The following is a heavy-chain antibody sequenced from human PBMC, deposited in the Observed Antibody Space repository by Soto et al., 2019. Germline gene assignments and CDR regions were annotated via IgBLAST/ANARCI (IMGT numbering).Heavy chain of an antibody. CDR3: ARGRPYIAVAGAYFDY. D-gene: IGHD6-19*01. V-gene: IGHV4-34*01. J-gene: IGHJ4*02. CDR2: INHSGST. Sequence: QVQLQQWGAGLLKPSETLSLTCAVYGGSFSDYYWSWIRQPSGKGLEWIGEINHSGSTNYNPSLKSRVTISVDTSKNQFSQKLSSVTAADTAVYYCARGRPYIAVAGAYFDYWGQGTLVTVSS. CDR1: GGSFSDYY.